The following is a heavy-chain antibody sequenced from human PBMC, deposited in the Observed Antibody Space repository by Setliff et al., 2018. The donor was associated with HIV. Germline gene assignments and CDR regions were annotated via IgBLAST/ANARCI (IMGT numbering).Heavy chain of an antibody. CDR3: AKMHTAMDPDTFDI. Sequence: GGSLRLSCAASGFTFSSFGMHWVRQAPGKGLEWVSFIQYDGSNKYYAESVKGRFTISRDNSKSTLYLQMNSLRAEDTAVYYCAKMHTAMDPDTFDIWGQGTMVTVSS. J-gene: IGHJ3*02. D-gene: IGHD5-18*01. CDR1: GFTFSSFG. V-gene: IGHV3-30*02. CDR2: IQYDGSNK.